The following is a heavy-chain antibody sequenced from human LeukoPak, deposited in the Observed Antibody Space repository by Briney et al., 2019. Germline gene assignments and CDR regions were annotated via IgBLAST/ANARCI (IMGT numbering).Heavy chain of an antibody. CDR3: AREKVYPGRGRWFDP. Sequence: GASVKVSCKASGYTFTGYYMHWVRQAPGQGLEWMGWINPNSGGTNYAQKFQGRVTMTRDTSISTAYMELSRLRSDDTAVYYCAREKVYPGRGRWFDPWGQGTLVTVSS. J-gene: IGHJ5*02. V-gene: IGHV1-2*02. D-gene: IGHD2-8*01. CDR2: INPNSGGT. CDR1: GYTFTGYY.